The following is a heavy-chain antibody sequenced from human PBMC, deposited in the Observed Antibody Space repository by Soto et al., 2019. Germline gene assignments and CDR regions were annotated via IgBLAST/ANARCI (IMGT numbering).Heavy chain of an antibody. J-gene: IGHJ6*03. CDR1: GFTFSSYG. V-gene: IGHV3-33*01. Sequence: GGSLRLSCAASGFTFSSYGMHWVRQAPGKGLEWVAVIWYDGSNKYYADSVKGRFTISRDNSKNTLYLQMNSLRAEDTAVYYCARTTDPYPYYYYYMDVWGKGTTVTVSS. D-gene: IGHD1-1*01. CDR2: IWYDGSNK. CDR3: ARTTDPYPYYYYYMDV.